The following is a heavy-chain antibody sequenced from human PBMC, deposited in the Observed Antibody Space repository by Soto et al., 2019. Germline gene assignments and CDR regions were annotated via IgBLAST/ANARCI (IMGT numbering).Heavy chain of an antibody. J-gene: IGHJ4*02. CDR2: ISYDGSNK. Sequence: QVQLVESGGGVVQPGRSLRLSCAASGFTFSSYAMHWVRQAPGKGLEWVAVISYDGSNKYYADSVKGRFTISRDNSKNTLYLQMNSLRAEDTAVYYSARDANYGGNSGVVGYWGQGTLVTVSS. CDR1: GFTFSSYA. D-gene: IGHD4-17*01. V-gene: IGHV3-30-3*01. CDR3: ARDANYGGNSGVVGY.